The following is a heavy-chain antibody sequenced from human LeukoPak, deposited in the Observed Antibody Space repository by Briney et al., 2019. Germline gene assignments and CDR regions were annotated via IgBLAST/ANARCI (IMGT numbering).Heavy chain of an antibody. D-gene: IGHD2-2*01. CDR2: INPNSGGT. CDR1: GYTFTGYC. J-gene: IGHJ4*02. V-gene: IGHV1-2*02. Sequence: ASVKVSCKASGYTFTGYCMHWVRQAPGQGLEWMGWINPNSGGTNYAQKFQGRVTMTRDTSISTAYMELSSLRSEDTAVYYCARERLDCSSTSCYPRGFDYWGQGTLVTVSS. CDR3: ARERLDCSSTSCYPRGFDY.